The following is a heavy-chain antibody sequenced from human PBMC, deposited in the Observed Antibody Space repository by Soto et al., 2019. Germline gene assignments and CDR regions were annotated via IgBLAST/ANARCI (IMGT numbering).Heavy chain of an antibody. V-gene: IGHV1-3*01. CDR2: INAGNGNT. J-gene: IGHJ6*02. Sequence: ASVKVSCKASGYTFTSYALHWVRQAPGQRLEWMGWINAGNGNTGTAQKFLGRVTMTRDISISTVYMELSSLTSDDTAVYYCARGYSGYVRRYGMDVWGQGTTVTVSS. CDR3: ARGYSGYVRRYGMDV. CDR1: GYTFTSYA. D-gene: IGHD5-12*01.